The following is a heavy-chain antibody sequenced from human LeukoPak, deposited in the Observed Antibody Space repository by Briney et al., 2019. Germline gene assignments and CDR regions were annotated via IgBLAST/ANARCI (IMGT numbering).Heavy chain of an antibody. V-gene: IGHV4-59*01. D-gene: IGHD4-23*01. Sequence: SETLSLTCTVSGGSISSYYWSWLRQPQGQGLEWIGYIYYSGSTNYHPSLKSRVTISVDTSKNQFSLKLSSVSAADTAVYYCARDGQLSTVVTPGWFDPWGQGTLVTVSS. J-gene: IGHJ5*02. CDR2: IYYSGST. CDR1: GGSISSYY. CDR3: ARDGQLSTVVTPGWFDP.